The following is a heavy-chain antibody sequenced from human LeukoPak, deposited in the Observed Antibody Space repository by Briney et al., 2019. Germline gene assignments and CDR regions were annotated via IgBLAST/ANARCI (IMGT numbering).Heavy chain of an antibody. CDR3: ARDLYHENYYYHYMDV. D-gene: IGHD2-2*01. V-gene: IGHV3-7*01. J-gene: IGHJ6*03. CDR2: IKQDGSEK. CDR1: GFTFSSYW. Sequence: GGSLRLSCAASGFTFSSYWMSWVRQAPGKGLEWVANIKQDGSEKYYVDSVKGRFTISRDNAKNSLYLQMNSLRVEDTAVYYCARDLYHENYYYHYMDVWGKGTTVTVSS.